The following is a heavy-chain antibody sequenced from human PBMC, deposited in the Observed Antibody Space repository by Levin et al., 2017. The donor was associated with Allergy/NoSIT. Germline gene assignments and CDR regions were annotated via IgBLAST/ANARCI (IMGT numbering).Heavy chain of an antibody. V-gene: IGHV3-23*01. CDR2: ISGSGGST. CDR1: GFTFSSYA. J-gene: IGHJ5*02. CDR3: AKDLGSVYSSSPGWFDP. D-gene: IGHD6-6*01. Sequence: GGSLRLSCAASGFTFSSYAMSWVRQAPGKGLEWVSAISGSGGSTYYADSVKGRFTISRDNSKNTLYLQMNSLRAEDTAVYYCAKDLGSVYSSSPGWFDPWGQGTLVTVSS.